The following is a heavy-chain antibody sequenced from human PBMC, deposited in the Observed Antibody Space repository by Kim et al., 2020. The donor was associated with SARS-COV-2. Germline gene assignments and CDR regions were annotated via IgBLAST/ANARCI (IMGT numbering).Heavy chain of an antibody. V-gene: IGHV1-24*01. Sequence: ASVKVSCKVSGYTLTELSMHWVRQAPGKGLEWMGGFDPEDSETIYAQKFQGRVTMTEDTSTDTAYMELSSLRSEDTAVYYCATSYYYDSSGSPGYYGMDVWGQGTTVTVSS. J-gene: IGHJ6*02. CDR2: FDPEDSET. D-gene: IGHD3-22*01. CDR3: ATSYYYDSSGSPGYYGMDV. CDR1: GYTLTELS.